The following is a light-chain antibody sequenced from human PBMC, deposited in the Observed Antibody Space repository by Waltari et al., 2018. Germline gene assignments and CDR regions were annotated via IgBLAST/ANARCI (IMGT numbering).Light chain of an antibody. CDR2: DTN. CDR3: VVHMDSGISM. CDR1: PASSPQIPP. Sequence: QTVVTQAPSLSVSPGGTVTPTCGLSPASSPQIPPPRWYQQTPGQAPRTLIYDTNPRSSGVPDRFSGSILGNKAALTITRAQADDECDYYCVVHMDSGISMFGGGTKLTVL. J-gene: IGLJ3*02. V-gene: IGLV8-61*01.